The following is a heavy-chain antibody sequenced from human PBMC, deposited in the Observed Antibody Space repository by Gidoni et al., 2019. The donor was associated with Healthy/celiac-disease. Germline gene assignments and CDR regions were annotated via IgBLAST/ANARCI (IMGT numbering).Heavy chain of an antibody. J-gene: IGHJ4*02. D-gene: IGHD5-18*01. V-gene: IGHV3-15*07. Sequence: EVQLVESGGGLVKPGGSLRLSCAASGSPFSNAWMNWVRQAPVKGLEWVGRIKSKTDGGTTDYAAPVKGRFTISRDDSKNTLYLQMNSLKTEDTAVYYCTTTRYVDTAMVDYWGQGTLVTVSS. CDR3: TTTRYVDTAMVDY. CDR2: IKSKTDGGTT. CDR1: GSPFSNAW.